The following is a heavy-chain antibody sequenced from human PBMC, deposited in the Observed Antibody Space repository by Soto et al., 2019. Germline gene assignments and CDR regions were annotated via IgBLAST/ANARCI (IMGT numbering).Heavy chain of an antibody. CDR1: GYTFTSYY. D-gene: IGHD2-15*01. J-gene: IGHJ4*02. Sequence: QVQLVQSGAEVKKPGASVKVSCKASGYTFTSYYMHWVRQAPGQGLEWMGIINPSGGSTSYAQKFQGRVTMTRDTSTSTVYMELGSLRSEDTAVYYCVGYCSGGSCYQSFDYWGQGTLVTVSS. CDR3: VGYCSGGSCYQSFDY. CDR2: INPSGGST. V-gene: IGHV1-46*01.